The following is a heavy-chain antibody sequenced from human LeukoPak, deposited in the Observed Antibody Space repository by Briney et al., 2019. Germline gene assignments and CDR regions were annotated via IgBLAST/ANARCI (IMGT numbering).Heavy chain of an antibody. CDR1: GFTFSTYV. CDR3: VRGTSY. Sequence: GGSLRLSCSVSGFTFSTYVMRWVRQAPGKGLEYVSAISSNGDNTYYAGSVKGRFTISRDNSKNTLYLQMSSLRADDTAVYYCVRGTSYWGQGTLVTVSS. V-gene: IGHV3-64D*06. J-gene: IGHJ4*02. CDR2: ISSNGDNT.